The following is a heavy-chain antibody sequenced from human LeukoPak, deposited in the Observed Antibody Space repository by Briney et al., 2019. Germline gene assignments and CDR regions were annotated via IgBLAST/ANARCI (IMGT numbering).Heavy chain of an antibody. Sequence: PRGSLRLSCAASGFTFSSYSMNWVRQAPGKVLEWDSSIITSSSYIYYADSGKGRLTISRDKPNNSLYLQMNSLREEDTAVYYCASRAAVAGQGLKWFDPWGQGTLVTVSS. J-gene: IGHJ5*02. CDR1: GFTFSSYS. CDR2: IITSSSYI. CDR3: ASRAAVAGQGLKWFDP. D-gene: IGHD6-19*01. V-gene: IGHV3-21*01.